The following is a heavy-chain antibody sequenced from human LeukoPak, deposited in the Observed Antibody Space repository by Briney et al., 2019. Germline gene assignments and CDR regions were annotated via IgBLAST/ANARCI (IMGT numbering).Heavy chain of an antibody. CDR1: GGSISSYY. Sequence: SETLSLTCTVSGGSISSYYWSWIRQPPGKGLEWIGYIYYSGSTNYNPSLKSRVTISVDTSKNQFSLKLSSVTAGDTAVYYCARTSGIAADFDYWGQGTLVTVSS. CDR2: IYYSGST. D-gene: IGHD6-13*01. CDR3: ARTSGIAADFDY. V-gene: IGHV4-59*01. J-gene: IGHJ4*02.